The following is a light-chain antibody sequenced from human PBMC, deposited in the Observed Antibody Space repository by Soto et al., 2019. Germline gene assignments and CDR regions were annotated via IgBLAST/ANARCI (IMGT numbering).Light chain of an antibody. J-gene: IGKJ1*01. CDR1: QSISTY. V-gene: IGKV1-39*01. CDR3: QKSYSTPPGK. CDR2: DAS. Sequence: DIQLTHSPSSLSTPALDRSKITFLASQSISTYLNWYQKKPGKAPKFLLYDASNLQSGVPSRFSGGGSGTDFTLTIRSLQPEDFATYYCQKSYSTPPGKFGKGTKVDIK.